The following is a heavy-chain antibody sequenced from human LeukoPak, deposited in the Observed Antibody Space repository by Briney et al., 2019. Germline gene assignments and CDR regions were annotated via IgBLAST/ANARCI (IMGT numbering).Heavy chain of an antibody. CDR1: GGSISSGSYY. Sequence: SETLSLTCSVSGGSISSGSYYWSWILQPAGKKLEWIGRIYISGSTNYNPSLKSRVTISVDTSKNQFSLKLSSVTAADTAVYYCARHISGSRRGWYVYWGQGTLVIVSS. D-gene: IGHD6-19*01. CDR3: ARHISGSRRGWYVY. J-gene: IGHJ4*02. CDR2: IYISGST. V-gene: IGHV4-61*02.